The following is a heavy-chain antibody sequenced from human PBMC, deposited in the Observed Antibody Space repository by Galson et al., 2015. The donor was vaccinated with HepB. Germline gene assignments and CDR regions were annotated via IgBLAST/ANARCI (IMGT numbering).Heavy chain of an antibody. D-gene: IGHD2-2*01. V-gene: IGHV1-46*03. CDR1: GYTFTSYY. CDR3: ARGSRDIVVVPAAITKDWFDP. CDR2: INPSGGST. J-gene: IGHJ5*02. Sequence: SVKVSCKASGYTFTSYYMHWVRQAPGQGLEWMGIINPSGGSTSYAQKFQGRVTMTRDTSTSTVYMELSSLRSEDTAVYYCARGSRDIVVVPAAITKDWFDPWGQGTLVTVSS.